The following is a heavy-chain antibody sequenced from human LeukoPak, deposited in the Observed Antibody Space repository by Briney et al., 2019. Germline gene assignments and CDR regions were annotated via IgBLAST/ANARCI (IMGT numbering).Heavy chain of an antibody. CDR3: ARDENTYCGGDCYSLGAFDI. D-gene: IGHD2-21*01. J-gene: IGHJ3*02. Sequence: AETLSLTCTVSGGSISSSSYYWGWHRQPQGKGREWFGSSYYSGSTYYNPSLKSRVTISVDTSKNQFSLKLRSVTAADTAVYYCARDENTYCGGDCYSLGAFDIWGQGTMVTVSS. CDR2: SYYSGST. V-gene: IGHV4-39*07. CDR1: GGSISSSSYY.